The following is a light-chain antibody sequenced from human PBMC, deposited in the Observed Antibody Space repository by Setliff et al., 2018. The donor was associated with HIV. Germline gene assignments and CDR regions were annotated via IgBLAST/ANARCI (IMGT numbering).Light chain of an antibody. V-gene: IGLV2-14*03. CDR1: RSDVGAYNS. Sequence: QSVLTQPASVSGSPGQVITVSCTGTRSDVGAYNSVSWFQQHPGRAPKLIIFDVSSRPSGVSNRFSGSKFGNTASLTISGLQTEDEADYYCDSYTSTGIYVFGTGTKVT. J-gene: IGLJ1*01. CDR3: DSYTSTGIYV. CDR2: DVS.